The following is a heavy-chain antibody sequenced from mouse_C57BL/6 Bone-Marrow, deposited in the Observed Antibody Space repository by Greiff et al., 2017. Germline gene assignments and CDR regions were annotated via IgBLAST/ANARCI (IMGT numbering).Heavy chain of an antibody. CDR2: IYPRSGNT. Sequence: QVQLQQPGAELVKPGASVKLSCKASGYTFTSYWMHWVKQRTGQGLEWIGEIYPRSGNTYYNEKFKGKATLTADKSSSTAYMELRSLTSEDSAVYFCARLGPHYYGSSWYFDVWSTGTTVTVSS. D-gene: IGHD1-1*01. CDR3: ARLGPHYYGSSWYFDV. V-gene: IGHV1-81*01. J-gene: IGHJ1*03. CDR1: GYTFTSYW.